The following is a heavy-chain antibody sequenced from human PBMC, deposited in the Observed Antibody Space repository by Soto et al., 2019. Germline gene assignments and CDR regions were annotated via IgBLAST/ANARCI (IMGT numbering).Heavy chain of an antibody. D-gene: IGHD3-3*01. CDR2: ISAYNGNT. CDR3: ARVNTIFGVVINWFDP. CDR1: GYTFTSYG. J-gene: IGHJ5*02. V-gene: IGHV1-18*01. Sequence: QVQLVQSGAEVKKPGASVKVSCKASGYTFTSYGIIWVRQAPGQGLEWMGWISAYNGNTNYAQKLQGRVTMTTDTSTSTAYMELRSLRSDDTAVYYCARVNTIFGVVINWFDPWGQGTLVTVSS.